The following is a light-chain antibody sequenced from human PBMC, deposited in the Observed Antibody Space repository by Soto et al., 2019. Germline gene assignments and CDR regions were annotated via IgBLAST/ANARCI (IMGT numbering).Light chain of an antibody. CDR1: RSNIGNNA. Sequence: QSVLTQTTSASGTTGQTVTISCSGSRSNIGNNAVSWYQQFPGTAPKLLIYKNNQRPSGVPDRFSGSKSGTSASLAISGLQSEDEADYYCATWDDSLNARGVFGGGTKLTVL. CDR2: KNN. V-gene: IGLV1-44*01. J-gene: IGLJ3*02. CDR3: ATWDDSLNARGV.